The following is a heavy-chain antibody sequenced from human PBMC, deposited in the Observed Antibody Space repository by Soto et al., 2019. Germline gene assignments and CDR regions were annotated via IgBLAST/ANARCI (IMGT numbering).Heavy chain of an antibody. Sequence: EVHLVESGGNLVQPGGSLRLSCEASGFTFSGFDMHWVRQPTGKGLEWVSTIGTAGDTYYAVSVKGRFTISRDNDKNSLSLQMNSLRAGDTAVYFCARGQEVGAHFFDSWGQGTQVTVSS. D-gene: IGHD2-15*01. CDR3: ARGQEVGAHFFDS. CDR1: GFTFSGFD. V-gene: IGHV3-13*01. CDR2: IGTAGDT. J-gene: IGHJ4*02.